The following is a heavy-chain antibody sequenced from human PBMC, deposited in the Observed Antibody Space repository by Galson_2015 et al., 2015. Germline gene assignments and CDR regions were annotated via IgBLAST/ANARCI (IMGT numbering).Heavy chain of an antibody. CDR1: GFTFSSYA. V-gene: IGHV3-30-3*01. CDR3: ARDPEPPQVAAHRSDAFDI. Sequence: SLRLSCAASGFTFSSYAMHWVRQAPGKGLEWVAVISYDGSNKYYADSVKGRFTISRDNSKNTLYLQMNSLRAEDTAVYYCARDPEPPQVAAHRSDAFDIWGQGTMVTVSS. D-gene: IGHD2-15*01. CDR2: ISYDGSNK. J-gene: IGHJ3*02.